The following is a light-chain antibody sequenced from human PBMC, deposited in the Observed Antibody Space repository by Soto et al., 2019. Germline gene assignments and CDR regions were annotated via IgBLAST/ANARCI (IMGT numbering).Light chain of an antibody. J-gene: IGKJ2*01. CDR1: QSVSSN. CDR2: DTS. CDR3: QQYNNWPPYT. V-gene: IGKV3-15*01. Sequence: EIVMTQSPGTLSVSPGDRATLSCRASQSVSSNLAWYQQKPGQAPRLLIYDTSTRATGIPGRFSGSGSGTEFTLTISSLQSEDFAVYYCQQYNNWPPYTFGQGTKLEIK.